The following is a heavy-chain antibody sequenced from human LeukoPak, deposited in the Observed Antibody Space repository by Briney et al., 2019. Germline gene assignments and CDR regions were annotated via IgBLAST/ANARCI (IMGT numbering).Heavy chain of an antibody. CDR1: GGSINSYY. V-gene: IGHV4-59*08. J-gene: IGHJ5*02. D-gene: IGHD4-17*01. Sequence: PSETLSLTCTVSGGSINSYYWSCIRQPPGKGLEWLGYIYYSGSTNYNPSLKSRVTISVDTSKNQFSLKLSSVTAADTAVYYCARHDYGDYVSSWFDPWGQGTLVTVSS. CDR3: ARHDYGDYVSSWFDP. CDR2: IYYSGST.